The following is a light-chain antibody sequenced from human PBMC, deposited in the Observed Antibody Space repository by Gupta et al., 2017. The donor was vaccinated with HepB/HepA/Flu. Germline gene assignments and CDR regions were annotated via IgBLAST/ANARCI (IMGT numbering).Light chain of an antibody. CDR2: RNN. CDR1: SSNIGSNY. V-gene: IGLV1-47*01. CDR3: SAWDDSLSGHVV. J-gene: IGLJ2*01. Sequence: QSALTQPPSASGTPGQRVTISCSGSSSNIGSNYVHWYQQFAGTAPNLLIYRNNQRPSGVPDRFSASKSGTSASLAISGLRSEDEAFYYCSAWDDSLSGHVVFGGGTMVTVL.